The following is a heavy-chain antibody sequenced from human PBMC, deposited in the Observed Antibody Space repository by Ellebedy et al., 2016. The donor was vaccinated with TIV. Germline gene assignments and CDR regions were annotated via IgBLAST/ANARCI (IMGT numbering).Heavy chain of an antibody. CDR2: ISGSGGST. J-gene: IGHJ4*02. Sequence: GESLKISXAASGFTFSSYAMHWVRQAPGKGLEWVSAISGSGGSTYYADSVKGRFTISRDNSKNTLYLQMNSLRAEDTALYYCAKGEGGYSSSWYPDYWGQGTLVTVSS. D-gene: IGHD6-13*01. CDR3: AKGEGGYSSSWYPDY. CDR1: GFTFSSYA. V-gene: IGHV3-23*01.